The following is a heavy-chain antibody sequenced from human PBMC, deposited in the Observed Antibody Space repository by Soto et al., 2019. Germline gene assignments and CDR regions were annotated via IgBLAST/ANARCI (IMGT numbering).Heavy chain of an antibody. V-gene: IGHV4-30-2*01. D-gene: IGHD6-19*01. Sequence: SETLSLTCAVSGGSISSGGYSWSWIRQPPGKGLEWIGYIYHSGSTYYNPSLKSRATISVDRSKNQFSLKLSSVTAADTAVYYCARSRGVYEQWLTTIDYWGQGTLVTVSS. CDR1: GGSISSGGYS. CDR3: ARSRGVYEQWLTTIDY. CDR2: IYHSGST. J-gene: IGHJ4*02.